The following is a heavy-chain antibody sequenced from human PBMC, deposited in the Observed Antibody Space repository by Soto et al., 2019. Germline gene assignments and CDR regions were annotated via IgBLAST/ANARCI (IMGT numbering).Heavy chain of an antibody. J-gene: IGHJ4*02. CDR1: GYSFTSYW. V-gene: IGHV5-51*01. Sequence: VESLKISCKGSGYSFTSYWIGCFLQMPVKGLEWMGIIYPGDSDTRYSPSFQGQVTISRDNSKDTLYLQMNSLRAEDTAVYYCVGTLSWGGVDYWGQGTLVTVSS. D-gene: IGHD2-21*01. CDR3: VGTLSWGGVDY. CDR2: IYPGDSDT.